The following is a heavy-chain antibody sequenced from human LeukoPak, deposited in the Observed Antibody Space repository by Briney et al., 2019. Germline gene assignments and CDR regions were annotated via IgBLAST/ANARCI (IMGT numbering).Heavy chain of an antibody. CDR3: AKAGSYGYEGPSTP. J-gene: IGHJ5*02. Sequence: GGSLRLSCAASGFTFSSYAMSWVRQAPGKGLEWVSAIGTSGDSTYYTDPVKGRFTISRDNSKNTLYLQMNSLRAEDTAVYYCAKAGSYGYEGPSTPWGQGTLVTVSS. D-gene: IGHD5-18*01. CDR2: IGTSGDST. V-gene: IGHV3-23*01. CDR1: GFTFSSYA.